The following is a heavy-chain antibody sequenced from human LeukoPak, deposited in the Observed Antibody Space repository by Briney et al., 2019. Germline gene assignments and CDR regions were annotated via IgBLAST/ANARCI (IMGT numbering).Heavy chain of an antibody. Sequence: GGSLRLSCAASGFTVSSNYMSWVRQAPGKGLEWVSSIYSGGSTYYTDSVKGRFTISRDNSKNTLYLQMYSLRAEDTAVYYCARDLAGYNSFDYWGQGTLVTVSS. J-gene: IGHJ4*02. D-gene: IGHD5-24*01. CDR3: ARDLAGYNSFDY. CDR1: GFTVSSNY. CDR2: IYSGGST. V-gene: IGHV3-66*01.